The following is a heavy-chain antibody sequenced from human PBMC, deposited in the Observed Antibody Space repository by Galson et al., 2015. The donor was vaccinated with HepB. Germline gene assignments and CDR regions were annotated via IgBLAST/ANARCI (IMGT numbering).Heavy chain of an antibody. CDR1: GFTFSNFI. D-gene: IGHD6-19*01. CDR2: VSGSGFNK. J-gene: IGHJ5*02. Sequence: SLRLSCAASGFTFSNFIMSWVRQAPGKGLEWVSSVSGSGFNKYYPDSVKGRFTISRDNSKNMLYLEMNSLTVEDTALYYCVRWAVAAGRWFDPWGQGALVTVSS. V-gene: IGHV3-23*01. CDR3: VRWAVAAGRWFDP.